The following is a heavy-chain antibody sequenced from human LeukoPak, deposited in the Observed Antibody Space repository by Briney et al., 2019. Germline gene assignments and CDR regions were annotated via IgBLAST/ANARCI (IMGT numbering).Heavy chain of an antibody. CDR1: GYSFTNFW. Sequence: GESLKISCKASGYSFTNFWIGWVRQMPGKGLEWMGLIYPDDSDTTYYPSFEGQVTISAGKSVTTAYLQWSSLKPSDTAMYYCARLGRSMVRGIIDYWGQGTLVTVSS. D-gene: IGHD3-10*01. J-gene: IGHJ4*02. V-gene: IGHV5-51*01. CDR2: IYPDDSDT. CDR3: ARLGRSMVRGIIDY.